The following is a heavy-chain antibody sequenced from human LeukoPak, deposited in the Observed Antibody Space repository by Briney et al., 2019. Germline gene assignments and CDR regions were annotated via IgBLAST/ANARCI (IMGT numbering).Heavy chain of an antibody. CDR3: AREGGIAAAFDY. Sequence: NPSQTLSLTCTVSGGSISSGSYYWSWIRQPAGKGLEWIGRIYTSGSTNYNPSLKSRVTISVDTSKNQFSLKLSSVTAADTAVYYCAREGGIAAAFDYWGQGTLVTVSS. CDR1: GGSISSGSYY. J-gene: IGHJ4*02. D-gene: IGHD6-13*01. V-gene: IGHV4-61*02. CDR2: IYTSGST.